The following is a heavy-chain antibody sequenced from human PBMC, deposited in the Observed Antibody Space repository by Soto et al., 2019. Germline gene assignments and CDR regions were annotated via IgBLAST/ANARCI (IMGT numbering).Heavy chain of an antibody. CDR2: IYHSGST. CDR3: ARVPDY. CDR1: GGAISSGGYS. Sequence: QLQLQESGSGLVKPSQTRSLICAVSGGAISSGGYSWSCIRQPPGKGMEWNGYIYHSGSTYYNPSLKSRVNISVERSKNQFSMTLRSVNAADTAVSSCARVPDYWGQGTMVTVYS. D-gene: IGHD2-2*01. J-gene: IGHJ4*02. V-gene: IGHV4-30-2*01.